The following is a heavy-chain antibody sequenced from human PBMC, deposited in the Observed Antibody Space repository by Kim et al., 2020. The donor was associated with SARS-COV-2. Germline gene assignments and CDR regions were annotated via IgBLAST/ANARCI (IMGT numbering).Heavy chain of an antibody. Sequence: GGSLRLSCEASGFTFSNYGMTWVRQAPGKGLDWVSGTGGSGVLTYYADSAKGRFTVSRAYSKNTLYRQMTILRAEDTAVYFCATDAGYTWRDYYYHYM. D-gene: IGHD1-26*01. V-gene: IGHV3-23*01. CDR1: GFTFSNYG. CDR2: TGGSGVLT. CDR3: ATDAGYTWRDYYYHYM. J-gene: IGHJ6*03.